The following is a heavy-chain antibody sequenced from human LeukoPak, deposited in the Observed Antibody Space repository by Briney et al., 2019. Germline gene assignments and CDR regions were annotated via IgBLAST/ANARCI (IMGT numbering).Heavy chain of an antibody. Sequence: SETLSLTCTVSGGSISSYYWSWIRQPPGKGLEWIGYIYYSGSTNYNPSLKSRVTISVDTSKNQFSLKLSSVTAADTAVYHCARIYDSSGHDAFDIRGQGTMVTVSS. D-gene: IGHD3-22*01. CDR1: GGSISSYY. CDR3: ARIYDSSGHDAFDI. J-gene: IGHJ3*02. CDR2: IYYSGST. V-gene: IGHV4-59*01.